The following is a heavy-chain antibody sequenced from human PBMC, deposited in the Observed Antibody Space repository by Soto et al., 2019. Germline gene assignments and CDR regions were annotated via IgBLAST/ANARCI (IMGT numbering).Heavy chain of an antibody. Sequence: QMQLVQSGPEVKKPGTSVKVSCKASGFTFTSSAVQWVRQARGQRLEWIGWIVVGSGNTNYAQKFQERVTITRDMSTSTAYMELSSLRSEDTAVYYCVAATHGYYYDSSDYFDYWGQGTLVTVSS. CDR3: VAATHGYYYDSSDYFDY. J-gene: IGHJ4*02. CDR2: IVVGSGNT. D-gene: IGHD3-22*01. V-gene: IGHV1-58*01. CDR1: GFTFTSSA.